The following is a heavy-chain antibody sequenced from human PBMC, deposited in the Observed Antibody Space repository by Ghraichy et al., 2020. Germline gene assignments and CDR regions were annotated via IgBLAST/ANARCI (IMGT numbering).Heavy chain of an antibody. CDR2: IFYSGST. CDR1: GGSISGYY. V-gene: IGHV4-59*08. CDR3: ARHGGDTVPVAMSQCFDY. D-gene: IGHD2-2*01. J-gene: IGHJ4*02. Sequence: SETLSLTCTVSGGSISGYYWSWIRQPPGKGLEWIGYIFYSGSTNYNPSLKSRVTISVDTSKNQFSLKLSSVTAADTAVYYCARHGGDTVPVAMSQCFDYWGQGTLVTVSS.